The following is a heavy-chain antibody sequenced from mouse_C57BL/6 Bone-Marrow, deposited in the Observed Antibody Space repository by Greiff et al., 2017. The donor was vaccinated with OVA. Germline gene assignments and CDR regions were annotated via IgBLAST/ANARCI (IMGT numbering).Heavy chain of an antibody. J-gene: IGHJ3*01. Sequence: QVQLKQSGPGLVAPSQSLSITCTVSGFSLTSYAISWVRQPPGKGLEWLGVLWTGGGTNYNSALKSRLSISKDNSKSQVFLKMNRLQTDDTARYYGDEGAWFAYWGQGTLVTVSA. CDR2: LWTGGGT. V-gene: IGHV2-9-1*01. CDR1: GFSLTSYA. CDR3: DEGAWFAY.